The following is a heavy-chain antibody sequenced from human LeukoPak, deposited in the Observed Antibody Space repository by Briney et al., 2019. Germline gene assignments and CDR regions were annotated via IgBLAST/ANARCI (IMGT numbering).Heavy chain of an antibody. V-gene: IGHV4-59*01. J-gene: IGHJ5*02. D-gene: IGHD3-10*01. CDR3: ARELWFGESEYNWFDP. CDR2: IYYSGST. Sequence: SETLSLTCTVSGGSISSYYWSWIRQPPGKGLEWMGYIYYSGSTNYNPSLKRRVTISVDKSKNKFSLMLSSVTAADTAVYYCARELWFGESEYNWFDPWGQGTLVTVSS. CDR1: GGSISSYY.